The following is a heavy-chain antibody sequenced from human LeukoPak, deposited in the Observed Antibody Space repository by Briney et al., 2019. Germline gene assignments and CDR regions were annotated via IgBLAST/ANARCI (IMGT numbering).Heavy chain of an antibody. CDR2: INHSGST. J-gene: IGHJ6*02. CDR3: ARGTYDSGNYYYGMGV. V-gene: IGHV4-34*01. D-gene: IGHD5-12*01. Sequence: SETLSLTCAVYGGSFSGYYWSWIRQPPGKGLEWIGEINHSGSTYYNPSLKSRVTISVDRSKNQFSLKLSSVTAADAAVYYCARGTYDSGNYYYGMGVWGQGTTVTVSS. CDR1: GGSFSGYY.